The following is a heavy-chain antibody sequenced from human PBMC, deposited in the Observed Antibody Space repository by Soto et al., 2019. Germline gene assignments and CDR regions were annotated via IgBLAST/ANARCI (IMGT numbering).Heavy chain of an antibody. J-gene: IGHJ6*02. CDR1: GGTFSNYA. CDR2: IMPIFGRA. Sequence: QVQLVQSGAEVKKPGSSVKVSCKASGGTFSNYAFSWVRQAPGQGLEWLGGIMPIFGRADYAQKFRGRVTITADEPASTAHMELSILRSEDTAVYYCASWLKEAGIGGNYSDGMDVWGQGTTVTVSS. V-gene: IGHV1-69*12. CDR3: ASWLKEAGIGGNYSDGMDV. D-gene: IGHD6-19*01.